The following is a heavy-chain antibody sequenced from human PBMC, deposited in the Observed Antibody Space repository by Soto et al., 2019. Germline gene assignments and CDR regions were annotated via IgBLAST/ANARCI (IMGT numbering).Heavy chain of an antibody. CDR2: ITWNSGRI. D-gene: IGHD3-22*01. V-gene: IGHV3-9*01. J-gene: IGHJ4*02. CDR3: AKANYDRSGFDY. CDR1: GFTFDDYA. Sequence: EVPLVESGGALVQPGRSLRLSCAASGFTFDDYAMHWVRQVPGKGLEWVSGITWNSGRIGYADSVRGRFTISRDNARNSLYLQMNSLRADDTALYYCAKANYDRSGFDYWGQGTLVTVSS.